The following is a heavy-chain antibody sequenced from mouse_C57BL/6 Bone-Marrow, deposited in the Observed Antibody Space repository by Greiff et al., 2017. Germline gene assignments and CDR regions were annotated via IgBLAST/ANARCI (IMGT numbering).Heavy chain of an antibody. Sequence: QVQLQQPGAELVKPGASVKVSCKASGYTFTSYWMHWVKQTPGKGLEWIGRIHRCDSANNYNQKIKGKATLTVDKSSSTAYMQLSSLTSEDSSVYYCAICNYGAIDYGYRGPSVTVTS. CDR1: GYTFTSYW. D-gene: IGHD2-1*01. CDR2: IHRCDSAN. J-gene: IGHJ4*01. V-gene: IGHV1-74*01. CDR3: AICNYGAIDY.